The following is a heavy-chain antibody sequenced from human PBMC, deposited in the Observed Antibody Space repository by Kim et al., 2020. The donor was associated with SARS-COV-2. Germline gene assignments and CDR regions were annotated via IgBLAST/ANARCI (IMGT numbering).Heavy chain of an antibody. V-gene: IGHV3-9*01. CDR2: ISWNSDSI. Sequence: GGSLRLSCSASGFTFDDYAIHWVRQAPGKGLERASGISWNSDSIAYAGSVKGRFTISRDNARNSLYLQMDSLRPEDTALYYCAKSSRAHYDFWSGFHDAFDIWGQGTNVTVSS. CDR3: AKSSRAHYDFWSGFHDAFDI. D-gene: IGHD3-3*01. J-gene: IGHJ3*02. CDR1: GFTFDDYA.